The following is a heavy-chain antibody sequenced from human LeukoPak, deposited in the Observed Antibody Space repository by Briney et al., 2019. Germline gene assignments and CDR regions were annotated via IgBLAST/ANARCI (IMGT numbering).Heavy chain of an antibody. J-gene: IGHJ4*02. V-gene: IGHV4-34*01. CDR3: ARAMSISARPQTIFDY. CDR1: GGSFSGYY. D-gene: IGHD6-6*01. Sequence: SETLSLTCAVYGGSFSGYYWSWIRQPPGKGLEWIGEINHSGSTNYNPSLKSRVTISVDTSKNQFSLKLSSVTAADTAVYYCARAMSISARPQTIFDYWGQGTLVTVSS. CDR2: INHSGST.